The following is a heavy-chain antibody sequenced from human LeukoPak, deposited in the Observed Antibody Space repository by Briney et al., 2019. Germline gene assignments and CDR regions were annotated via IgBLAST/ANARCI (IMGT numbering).Heavy chain of an antibody. CDR1: GFTFSDYY. J-gene: IGHJ4*02. Sequence: GGSLRLSCAASGFTFSDYYMGWIRQAPGKGLEWVSYISSSGSTIYYADSVKGRFTISRDNAKNSLYLQMSSLRAEDTAVYYCAPEVRRYGGSPLVLDYWGRGTLVTVSS. CDR2: ISSSGSTI. CDR3: APEVRRYGGSPLVLDY. V-gene: IGHV3-11*01. D-gene: IGHD1-26*01.